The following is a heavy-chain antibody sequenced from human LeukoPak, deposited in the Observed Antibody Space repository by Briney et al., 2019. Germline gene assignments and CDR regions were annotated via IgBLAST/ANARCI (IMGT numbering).Heavy chain of an antibody. CDR1: GGSVTSYY. Sequence: SETLSLTCTVSGGSVTSYYWSWIRQPPGKGLEWIGYVYYSGTTSYNPSVKSRVTISVDTSKNQFSLKLTSVTAADTAVYYCARGRGRDGDNLASWGQGTLVTVSS. CDR2: VYYSGTT. J-gene: IGHJ4*02. V-gene: IGHV4-59*02. CDR3: ARGRGRDGDNLAS. D-gene: IGHD5-24*01.